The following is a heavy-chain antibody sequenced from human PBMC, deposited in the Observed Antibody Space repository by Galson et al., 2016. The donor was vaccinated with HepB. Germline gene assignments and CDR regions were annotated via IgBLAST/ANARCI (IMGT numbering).Heavy chain of an antibody. CDR2: ISYDGSNK. V-gene: IGHV3-30*18. CDR3: AKDRSYYGAGRNIRLDY. CDR1: GFTFSNYG. D-gene: IGHD3-10*01. Sequence: SLRLSCAASGFTFSNYGMHWVRQAPGKGLQWVAVISYDGSNKSYADSVKGRFTISRDNSKNTLYLQLNRLRAEDTAVCYCAKDRSYYGAGRNIRLDYWGQGALVTVSS. J-gene: IGHJ4*02.